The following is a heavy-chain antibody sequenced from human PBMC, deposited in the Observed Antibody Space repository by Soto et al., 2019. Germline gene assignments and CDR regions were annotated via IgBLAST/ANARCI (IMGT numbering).Heavy chain of an antibody. CDR3: ARGDSSGYSPPY. V-gene: IGHV4-30-4*01. D-gene: IGHD3-22*01. Sequence: QVQLQESGPGLVKPSQTLSLTCTVSGGSISSADSYWSWIRQPPGKGLEWIGYIYHSGSTYYNPSRKSRLAISGDTSKSQFSLKLTSATAADTAVYYGARGDSSGYSPPYWGQGTLVTVSS. CDR1: GGSISSADSY. J-gene: IGHJ4*02. CDR2: IYHSGST.